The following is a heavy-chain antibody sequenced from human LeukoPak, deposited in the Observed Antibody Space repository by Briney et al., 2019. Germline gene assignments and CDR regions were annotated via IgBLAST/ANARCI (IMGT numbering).Heavy chain of an antibody. CDR3: ARLSVPIVVVPASFDP. Sequence: GGSLRLSCAASGFTFSSYSMNWVRQARGKGLEWVSSISSSSSYIYYADSVKGRFTISRDNAKNSLYLQMNSLRAEDRAVYYCARLSVPIVVVPASFDPWGQGTLVTVSS. D-gene: IGHD2-2*01. CDR2: ISSSSSYI. V-gene: IGHV3-21*01. CDR1: GFTFSSYS. J-gene: IGHJ5*02.